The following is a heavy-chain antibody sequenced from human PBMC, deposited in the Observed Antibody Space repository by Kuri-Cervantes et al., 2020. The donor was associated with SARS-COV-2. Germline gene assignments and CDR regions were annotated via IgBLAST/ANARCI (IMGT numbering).Heavy chain of an antibody. CDR1: GGSISSSNW. CDR3: ARAVDIVVVSAAVYCFDY. V-gene: IGHV4-4*02. Sequence: SETLSLTCAVSGGSISSSNWWNWVRQSPGKGLEWIGEIYHSGSTNYSPSLKSRVTISVDKSKNQFSLTLSSVTAADTAVYYCARAVDIVVVSAAVYCFDYWGQGTLVTVSS. J-gene: IGHJ4*02. D-gene: IGHD2-2*01. CDR2: IYHSGST.